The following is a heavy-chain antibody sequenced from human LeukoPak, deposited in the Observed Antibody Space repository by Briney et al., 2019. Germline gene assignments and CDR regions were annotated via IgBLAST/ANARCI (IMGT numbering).Heavy chain of an antibody. CDR1: GGSISSYY. CDR3: ARTNYYYDSSGYYPHNWFDP. Sequence: SETLSLTCTVSGGSISSYYWSWIRQPAGKGLEWIGRIYTSGSTKYNPSLKSRVTMSVDTSKNQFSLKLSSVTAADTAVYHCARTNYYYDSSGYYPHNWFDPWGQGTLVTVSS. CDR2: IYTSGST. J-gene: IGHJ5*02. V-gene: IGHV4-4*07. D-gene: IGHD3-22*01.